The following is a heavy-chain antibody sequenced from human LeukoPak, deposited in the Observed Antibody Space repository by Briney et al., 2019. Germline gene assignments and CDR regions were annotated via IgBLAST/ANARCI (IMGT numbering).Heavy chain of an antibody. V-gene: IGHV4-38-2*02. CDR3: ARVDYDSSGSFDY. Sequence: PSETLSLTCTVSGYSISSGYYWGWIRQPPGKGLEWIGSIYHSGSTYYNPSLKSRVTTSIDTSKNQFSLKLSSVTAADTAVYYCARVDYDSSGSFDYWGQGTLVTVSS. D-gene: IGHD3-22*01. CDR2: IYHSGST. J-gene: IGHJ4*02. CDR1: GYSISSGYY.